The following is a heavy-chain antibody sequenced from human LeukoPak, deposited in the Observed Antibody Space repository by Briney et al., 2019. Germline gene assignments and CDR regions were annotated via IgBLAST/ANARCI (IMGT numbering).Heavy chain of an antibody. CDR3: ARGGSITIFGVVIHNWFDP. Sequence: SETLSLTCAVYGGSFSGYYWSWIRQPPGKGLEWIGEINHSGSTNYNPSLKSRVTISVDTPKNQFSLKLSSVTAADTAVYYCARGGSITIFGVVIHNWFDPWGQGTLVTVSS. V-gene: IGHV4-34*01. CDR2: INHSGST. D-gene: IGHD3-3*01. J-gene: IGHJ5*02. CDR1: GGSFSGYY.